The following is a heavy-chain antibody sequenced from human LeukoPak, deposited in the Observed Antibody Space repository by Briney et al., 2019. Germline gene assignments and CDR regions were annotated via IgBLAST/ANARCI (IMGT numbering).Heavy chain of an antibody. CDR3: ARVPGDNWNDDVGLHWFDP. D-gene: IGHD1-1*01. J-gene: IGHJ5*02. CDR2: ISAYNGNT. Sequence: EASVKVSCKASGYTFTSYGISWVRQAPGQGLEWMGWISAYNGNTSYAQKLQGRVTMTTDTSTSTAYMELRSLRSDDTAVYYCARVPGDNWNDDVGLHWFDPWGQGTLVTVSS. CDR1: GYTFTSYG. V-gene: IGHV1-18*04.